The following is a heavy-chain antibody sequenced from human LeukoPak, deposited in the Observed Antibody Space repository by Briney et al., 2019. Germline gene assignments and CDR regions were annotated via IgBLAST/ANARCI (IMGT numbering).Heavy chain of an antibody. D-gene: IGHD3-22*01. V-gene: IGHV3-21*01. Sequence: GSLRLSCAASGFTFSIYSMNWVRQAPGKGLEWVSSIGGSSSSLYYAESVKGRFTISRDNARNSLYLQMNSLRAEDTAVYYCARDLDSSGYYIDYWGQGTLVTVSS. CDR3: ARDLDSSGYYIDY. J-gene: IGHJ4*02. CDR2: IGGSSSSL. CDR1: GFTFSIYS.